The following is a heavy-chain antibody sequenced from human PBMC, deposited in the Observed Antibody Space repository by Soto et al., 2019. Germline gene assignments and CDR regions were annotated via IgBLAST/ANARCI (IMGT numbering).Heavy chain of an antibody. J-gene: IGHJ6*02. Sequence: GGSLRLSCTASGFTFSSYAMSWVRQAPGKGLEWVSAISGSGGSTYYADSVKGRFTISRDNSKNTLYLQMNSLRAEDTAVYYCARSNLGGDIVVVPAFDVWGQGTTVTVSS. D-gene: IGHD2-2*01. CDR2: ISGSGGST. CDR3: ARSNLGGDIVVVPAFDV. V-gene: IGHV3-23*01. CDR1: GFTFSSYA.